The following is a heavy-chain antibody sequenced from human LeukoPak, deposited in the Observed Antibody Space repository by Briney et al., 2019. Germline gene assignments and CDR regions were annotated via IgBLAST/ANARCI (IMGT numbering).Heavy chain of an antibody. CDR3: ASGVVVPAAIEIDY. CDR2: INPNSGGT. Sequence: ASVKVSCKASGYTFTGYYMHWVRQAPGQGLEWMGRINPNSGGTNYAQKFQGRVTMTRDTSISTAYMELSRLRSEDTAVYYCASGVVVPAAIEIDYWGQGTLVTVSS. CDR1: GYTFTGYY. J-gene: IGHJ4*02. D-gene: IGHD2-2*01. V-gene: IGHV1-2*06.